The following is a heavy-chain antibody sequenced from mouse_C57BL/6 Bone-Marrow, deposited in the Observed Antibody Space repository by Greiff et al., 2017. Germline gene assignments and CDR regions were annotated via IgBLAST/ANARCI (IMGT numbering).Heavy chain of an antibody. J-gene: IGHJ1*03. D-gene: IGHD1-1*01. CDR1: GYTFTSYW. CDR2: IDPSDSYT. CDR3: ARDYYDGSRWYFDV. Sequence: QVQLQQPGAELVMPGASVKLSCKASGYTFTSYWMHWVKQRPGQGLEWIGEIDPSDSYTNYNQKFKGKSTLTVDKSSSTAYMQLSSLTSEDSAVYYCARDYYDGSRWYFDVWGTGTTVTVSS. V-gene: IGHV1-69*01.